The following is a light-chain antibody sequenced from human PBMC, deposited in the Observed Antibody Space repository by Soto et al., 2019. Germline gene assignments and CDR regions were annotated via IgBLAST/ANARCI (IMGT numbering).Light chain of an antibody. Sequence: QSVSTQPPSASGTPGQRVTISCSGGSTNIGTNTVSWYRQVPGTAPKLLIYNNSQRPSGVPDRFTGSKSGTSASLAISGLQSDEEGDYYCAAWDDSLKGLFGGGTKLTVL. J-gene: IGLJ3*02. CDR2: NNS. V-gene: IGLV1-44*01. CDR3: AAWDDSLKGL. CDR1: STNIGTNT.